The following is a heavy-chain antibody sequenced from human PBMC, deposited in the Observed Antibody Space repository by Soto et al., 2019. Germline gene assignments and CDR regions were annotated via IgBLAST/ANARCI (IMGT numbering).Heavy chain of an antibody. V-gene: IGHV1-2*04. J-gene: IGHJ4*02. CDR2: INPNSGGT. CDR3: AREGYCSGGSCYEESFDY. Sequence: ASVKVSCKASGYTFTGYYMHWVRQAPGQGLEWMGWINPNSGGTNYAQKFQGWVTMTRDTSISTAYMELSRLRSDDTAVYYFAREGYCSGGSCYEESFDYWGQGTLVTVSS. D-gene: IGHD2-15*01. CDR1: GYTFTGYY.